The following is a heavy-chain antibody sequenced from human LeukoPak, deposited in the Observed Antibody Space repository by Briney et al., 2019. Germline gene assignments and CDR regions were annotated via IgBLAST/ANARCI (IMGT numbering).Heavy chain of an antibody. Sequence: ASVKVSCKASGYTFTGYYMHWVRRAPGQGLEWMGRINPNSGGTNYAQKFQGRVTMTRDTSISTAYMDLSRLRSDDTAVYHCARVLGCSGGSCYSWAFDIWGQGTMVTVSS. J-gene: IGHJ3*02. V-gene: IGHV1-2*06. CDR1: GYTFTGYY. CDR2: INPNSGGT. D-gene: IGHD2-15*01. CDR3: ARVLGCSGGSCYSWAFDI.